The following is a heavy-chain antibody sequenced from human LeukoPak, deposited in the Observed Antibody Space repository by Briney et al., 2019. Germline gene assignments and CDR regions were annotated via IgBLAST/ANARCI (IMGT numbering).Heavy chain of an antibody. CDR2: ISGSGGST. J-gene: IGHJ6*03. CDR3: AKVDDYNYYMDV. V-gene: IGHV3-23*01. CDR1: GFTFSSYA. D-gene: IGHD2-2*03. Sequence: PGGSLRLSCAASGFTFSSYAMSWVRQAPGKGLEWVSAISGSGGSTYYADFVKGRFTISRDNSKNTLYLQMNSLRAEDTAVYYCAKVDDYNYYMDVWGKGTTVTVSS.